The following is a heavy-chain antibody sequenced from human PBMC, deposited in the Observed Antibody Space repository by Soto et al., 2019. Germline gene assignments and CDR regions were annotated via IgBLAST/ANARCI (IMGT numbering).Heavy chain of an antibody. CDR1: GFTFSSYA. J-gene: IGHJ3*02. Sequence: PGGSLRLSCAASGFTFSSYAMSWVRQAPGKGLEWVSAISGSGGSTYYADSVKGRFTISRDNSKNTLYLQMNSLRAEDTAVYYCAKDYYYGSGSSLAFDIWGQGTMVTVSS. D-gene: IGHD3-10*01. CDR3: AKDYYYGSGSSLAFDI. CDR2: ISGSGGST. V-gene: IGHV3-23*01.